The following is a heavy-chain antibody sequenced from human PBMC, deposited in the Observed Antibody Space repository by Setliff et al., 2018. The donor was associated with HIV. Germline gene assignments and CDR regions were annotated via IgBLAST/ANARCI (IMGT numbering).Heavy chain of an antibody. J-gene: IGHJ4*02. CDR1: GGTFSSYT. V-gene: IGHV1-69*05. Sequence: ASVKVSCKASGGTFSSYTINWVRQAPGQGLEWMGGIIPIFGTANYAQKFQGRITITTDESTSTAYMELSSLRSEDTALYYCARTREMVRGVITPAFDYWGLGTLVTVSS. D-gene: IGHD3-10*01. CDR3: ARTREMVRGVITPAFDY. CDR2: IIPIFGTA.